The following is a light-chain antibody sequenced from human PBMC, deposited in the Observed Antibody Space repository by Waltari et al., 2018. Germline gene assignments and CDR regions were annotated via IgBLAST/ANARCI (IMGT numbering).Light chain of an antibody. CDR1: SNNFGDYNR. V-gene: IGLV2-23*02. CDR2: YVS. J-gene: IGLJ3*02. Sequence: QSALTQPVSVSGSPGQSVTISCTVTSNNFGDYNRVSWFQHHPDQAPKLLIFYVSKRSSGVSNRFSGSKSGNTASLTISGLQTEDEADYYCCSYSTGGSWMFGGGTKLTVL. CDR3: CSYSTGGSWM.